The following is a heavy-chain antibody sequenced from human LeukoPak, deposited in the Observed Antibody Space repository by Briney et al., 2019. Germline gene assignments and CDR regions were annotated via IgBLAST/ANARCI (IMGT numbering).Heavy chain of an antibody. CDR2: ISSSGSTI. CDR3: ATITFGGVIEK. J-gene: IGHJ4*02. Sequence: PGGSLRLSCAASGFTFSSYEMNWVRQAPGKGLEWVSYISSSGSTIYYADSVKGRFTISRDNAKNSLYLQMNSLRAEDTAVYYCATITFGGVIEKWGQGTLVTVSS. CDR1: GFTFSSYE. D-gene: IGHD3-16*01. V-gene: IGHV3-48*03.